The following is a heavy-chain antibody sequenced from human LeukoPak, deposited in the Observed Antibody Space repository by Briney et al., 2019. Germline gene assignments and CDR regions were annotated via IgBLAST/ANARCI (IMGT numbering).Heavy chain of an antibody. Sequence: SETLSLTCAVYGGSFSGYYWSWIRQPPGKGLEWIGEINHSGSANYNPSLKSRVTISVDTSKNQFSLKLSSVTAADTAVYYCASVVTSSGYYYPPTYYYGMDVWGQGTTVTVSS. D-gene: IGHD3-22*01. V-gene: IGHV4-34*01. CDR3: ASVVTSSGYYYPPTYYYGMDV. CDR2: INHSGSA. J-gene: IGHJ6*02. CDR1: GGSFSGYY.